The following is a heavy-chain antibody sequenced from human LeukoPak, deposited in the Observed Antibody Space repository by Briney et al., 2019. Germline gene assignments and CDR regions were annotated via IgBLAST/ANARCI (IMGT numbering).Heavy chain of an antibody. V-gene: IGHV4-34*01. CDR2: INHSGST. D-gene: IGHD2-2*01. Sequence: SETLSLTYAVYGGSFSGYYWSWIRQPPGKGLEWIGEINHSGSTNYNPSLKSRVTISVDTSKNQFSLKLSSVTAADTAVYYCASCSSTSCDTPPYYYYYMDVWGKGTTVTVSS. CDR3: ASCSSTSCDTPPYYYYYMDV. CDR1: GGSFSGYY. J-gene: IGHJ6*03.